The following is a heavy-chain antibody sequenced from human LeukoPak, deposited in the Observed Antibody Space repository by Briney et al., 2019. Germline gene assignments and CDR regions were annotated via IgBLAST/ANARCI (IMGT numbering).Heavy chain of an antibody. CDR3: AKDRDLIFDP. CDR2: ISPTGGNT. Sequence: GGTLRLSCATSGFTFSTHPMAWVRQGPGRGLEWVSAISPTGGNTYYVDSVKGRFTISRDNSKNTLYLQMNSLRAEDTAIYYCAKDRDLIFDPWGQGTLVTVSS. D-gene: IGHD3/OR15-3a*01. CDR1: GFTFSTHP. V-gene: IGHV3-23*01. J-gene: IGHJ5*02.